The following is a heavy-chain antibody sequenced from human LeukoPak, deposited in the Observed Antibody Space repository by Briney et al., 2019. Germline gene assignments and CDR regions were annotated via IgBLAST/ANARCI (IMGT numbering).Heavy chain of an antibody. CDR2: MNPNSGNT. CDR1: GYTFTSYD. CDR3: ARVSGELLIDY. Sequence: GASVKVSCKASGYTFTSYDINWVRQATGQGLEWMGWMNPNSGNTGYAQKFQGRVTMTRKTSISTAYMELSSLRSGDTAVYYCARVSGELLIDYWGQGTLVTVSS. D-gene: IGHD1-26*01. V-gene: IGHV1-8*01. J-gene: IGHJ4*02.